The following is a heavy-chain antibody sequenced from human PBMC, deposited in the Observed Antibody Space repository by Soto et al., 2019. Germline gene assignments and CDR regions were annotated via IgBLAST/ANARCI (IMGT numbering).Heavy chain of an antibody. CDR3: AHRPSYCSGGSCYSGFDY. Sequence: QITWKESGPTLVKPTQTLTLTCTFSGFSLSTSGVGVGWIRQPPGKALEWLALIYWDDDKRYSPSLKSMLTSTNDTSKNQVVLTMTNRDPVDTATYYCAHRPSYCSGGSCYSGFDYWGHGTLVSVSS. J-gene: IGHJ4*01. CDR2: IYWDDDK. D-gene: IGHD2-15*01. V-gene: IGHV2-5*02. CDR1: GFSLSTSGVG.